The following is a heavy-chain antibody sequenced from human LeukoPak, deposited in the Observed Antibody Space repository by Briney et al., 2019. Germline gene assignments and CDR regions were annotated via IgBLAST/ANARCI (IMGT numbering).Heavy chain of an antibody. J-gene: IGHJ6*03. V-gene: IGHV4-38-2*02. CDR1: GYSISSGSY. D-gene: IGHD6-19*01. CDR2: IYRSGST. CDR3: ARGNSGGDYYYLGV. Sequence: SETLSLTCTVSGYSISSGSYWDWIRQPPGKGLEWIGTIYRSGSTYYSPSLNSRVTISLDTSKNQFFLRLRSVAAADTAVYYCARGNSGGDYYYLGVWGKGTTVTVSS.